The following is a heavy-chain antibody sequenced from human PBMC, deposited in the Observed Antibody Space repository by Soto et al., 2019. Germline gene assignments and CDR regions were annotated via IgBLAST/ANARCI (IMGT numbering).Heavy chain of an antibody. CDR2: ISSSSSYI. CDR1: GFTFSSYS. V-gene: IGHV3-21*01. CDR3: AGLGLYDSSGYPAFSDY. D-gene: IGHD3-22*01. J-gene: IGHJ4*02. Sequence: LRLSCAASGFTFSSYSMNWVRQAPGKGLEWVSSISSSSSYIYYADSVKGRFTISRDNAKNSLYLQMNSLRAEDTAVYYCAGLGLYDSSGYPAFSDYWGQGTLVTVSS.